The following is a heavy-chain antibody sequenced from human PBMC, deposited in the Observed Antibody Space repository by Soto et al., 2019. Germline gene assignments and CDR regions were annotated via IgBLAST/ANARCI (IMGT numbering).Heavy chain of an antibody. CDR3: VRGGSNYAS. Sequence: EVKLLESGGGLVQPGGSLRLSCGVSGFTFSDSWMTWVRQAPGKGLEWVARIKPDESEKKYADSVKGRFSISRDNAKNSMYLQMDSLRGEDTAVYYCVRGGSNYASWGQGTLVTVSS. J-gene: IGHJ5*02. CDR2: IKPDESEK. V-gene: IGHV3-7*01. CDR1: GFTFSDSW. D-gene: IGHD4-4*01.